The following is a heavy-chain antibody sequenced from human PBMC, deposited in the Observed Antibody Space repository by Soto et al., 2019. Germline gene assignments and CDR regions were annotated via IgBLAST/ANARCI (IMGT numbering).Heavy chain of an antibody. J-gene: IGHJ3*02. D-gene: IGHD3-22*01. CDR2: IKSKTDGGTT. CDR3: TTDRPYYYDSSGYSHDAFDI. Sequence: GGSLRLSCAASGFTFSNAWMSWVRQAPGKGLEWVGRIKSKTDGGTTDYAAPVKGRFTISRDDSKNTLYLQMNSLKTEDTAVYYCTTDRPYYYDSSGYSHDAFDIWGQGTMVPVSS. CDR1: GFTFSNAW. V-gene: IGHV3-15*01.